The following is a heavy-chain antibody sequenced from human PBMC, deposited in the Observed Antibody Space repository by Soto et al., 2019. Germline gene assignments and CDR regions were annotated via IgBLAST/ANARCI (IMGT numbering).Heavy chain of an antibody. CDR1: GGSISSSNW. Sequence: QVQLQESGPGLVKPSGTLSLTCAVSGGSISSSNWWSWVRQPPGKGLEWIGEIYHSGSTNYNPSLKSRVTIAVDKSKNQFSLKLTSVTAADTAVYYCVRGEEDDYGDDSFDYWGQGTLVTVSS. CDR3: VRGEEDDYGDDSFDY. J-gene: IGHJ4*02. V-gene: IGHV4-4*02. CDR2: IYHSGST. D-gene: IGHD4-17*01.